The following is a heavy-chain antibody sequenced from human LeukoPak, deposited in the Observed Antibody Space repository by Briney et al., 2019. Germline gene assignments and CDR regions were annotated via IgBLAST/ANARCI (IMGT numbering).Heavy chain of an antibody. CDR1: GLTFSDSY. CDR2: NSISSSYT. V-gene: IGHV3-11*05. Sequence: GGSLRLSCVASGLTFSDSYMRWIRQAPGKGLEWVSYNSISSSYTNYADSVKGRFTISRDNAKNSLYLQMNSLRAEDTAVYYCAKDGDYIDYWGQGTLVTVS. J-gene: IGHJ4*02. CDR3: AKDGDYIDY. D-gene: IGHD4-17*01.